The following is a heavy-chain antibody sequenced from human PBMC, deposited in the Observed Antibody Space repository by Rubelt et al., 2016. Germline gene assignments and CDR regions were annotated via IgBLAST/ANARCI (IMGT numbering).Heavy chain of an antibody. Sequence: QVQLQQWGAGLLKPSETLSLTCAVYGGSFSGYYWSWIRQPPGKGLEWIGEINHSGSTNYNPSLKSRVTISVDTSKNQVSLRLSSVTAADTAVYYCARVPGAPANWFDPWGQGTLVTVSS. CDR3: ARVPGAPANWFDP. CDR1: GGSFSGYY. D-gene: IGHD2-8*02. V-gene: IGHV4-34*01. J-gene: IGHJ5*02. CDR2: INHSGST.